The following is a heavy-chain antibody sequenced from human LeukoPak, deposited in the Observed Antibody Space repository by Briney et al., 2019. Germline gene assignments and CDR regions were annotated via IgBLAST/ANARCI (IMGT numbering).Heavy chain of an antibody. Sequence: PGGSLRLSCAVSGVYWMSWVRQAPGEGLEGVANINQDGSVIYSVESVKGRFNISRDKDKNSLYLQMNSLRAEDPGVYYCETSSGAPGNMWGQGTLVTVSS. J-gene: IGHJ4*02. CDR3: ETSSGAPGNM. CDR2: INQDGSVI. V-gene: IGHV3-7*01. D-gene: IGHD2-8*02. CDR1: GVYW.